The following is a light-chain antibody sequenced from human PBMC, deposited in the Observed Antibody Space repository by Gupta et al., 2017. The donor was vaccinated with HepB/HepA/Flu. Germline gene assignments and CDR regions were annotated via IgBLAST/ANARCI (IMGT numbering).Light chain of an antibody. CDR2: AAS. CDR3: QQSDSTPRT. V-gene: IGKV1-39*01. CDR1: QSISSY. J-gene: IGKJ1*01. Sequence: DIQMTQSPSSLSASVGDRVTITCRASQSISSYLNWYQQKPGKAPKLLIYAASSFQSGVPSRFSGSGSGTDFTLTISRLQPEDFATYYCQQSDSTPRTFGQGTKVEIK.